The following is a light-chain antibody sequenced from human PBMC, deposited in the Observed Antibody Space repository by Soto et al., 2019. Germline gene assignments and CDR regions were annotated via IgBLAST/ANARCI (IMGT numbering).Light chain of an antibody. Sequence: QSVLIQPPSASGTPGQRVTISCSGSSSNIGSNYVYWYQQLPGTAPKLLIYRNNQRPSGVPDRFSGSKSGTSASLAISGLRSEDEADYYCAAWDDSLSVLYVFGTGTKLTVL. V-gene: IGLV1-47*01. J-gene: IGLJ1*01. CDR1: SSNIGSNY. CDR2: RNN. CDR3: AAWDDSLSVLYV.